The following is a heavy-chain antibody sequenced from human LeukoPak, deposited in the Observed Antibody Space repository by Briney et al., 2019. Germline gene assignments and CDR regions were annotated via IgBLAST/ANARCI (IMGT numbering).Heavy chain of an antibody. V-gene: IGHV4-39*01. CDR3: ARQAAVVVIHWFDP. CDR2: IYYSGST. Sequence: PSETLSLTCTVSGGSISSSSYYWGWIRQPPGKGLEWIGSIYYSGSTYYNPSLKSRVTISVDTSEDQFSLKLSSVTAADTAVYYCARQAAVVVIHWFDPWGQGTLVTVSS. CDR1: GGSISSSSYY. D-gene: IGHD3-22*01. J-gene: IGHJ5*02.